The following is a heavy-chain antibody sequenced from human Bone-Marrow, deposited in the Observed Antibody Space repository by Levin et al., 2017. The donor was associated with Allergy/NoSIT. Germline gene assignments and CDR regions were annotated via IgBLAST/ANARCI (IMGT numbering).Heavy chain of an antibody. J-gene: IGHJ3*02. Sequence: PSETLSLTCIVSGGSISSTSHYWGWIRQPPEKGLEWIGSIYYSGSTNYNPSLKSRVTISVDPSKNQFSLKLSSVTAADPAVYYCARRPTIYDFWGDHNNDGFAIWGQGTMVAVSS. D-gene: IGHD3-3*01. CDR2: IYYSGST. V-gene: IGHV4-39*07. CDR3: ARRPTIYDFWGDHNNDGFAI. CDR1: GGSISSTSHY.